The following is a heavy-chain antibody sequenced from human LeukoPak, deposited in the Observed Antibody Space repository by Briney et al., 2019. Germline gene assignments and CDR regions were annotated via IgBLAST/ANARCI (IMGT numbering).Heavy chain of an antibody. J-gene: IGHJ4*02. CDR2: IKQDGREK. V-gene: IGHV3-7*01. D-gene: IGHD6-13*01. CDR1: GFTFSSYW. CDR3: TRDEAAATD. Sequence: GGSLRLSCTGSGFTFSSYWMSWVRQAPGKGLEWVANIKQDGREKHYVDSVKGRFTISRDNAKSSLYLQMNSLRAEDTAVYYCTRDEAAATDWGQGTLVTVSS.